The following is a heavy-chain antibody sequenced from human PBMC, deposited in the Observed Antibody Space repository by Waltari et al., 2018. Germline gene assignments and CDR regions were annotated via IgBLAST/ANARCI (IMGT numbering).Heavy chain of an antibody. V-gene: IGHV3-48*03. J-gene: IGHJ4*02. D-gene: IGHD6-19*01. CDR2: ISSSGSTI. CDR3: AREPPKRSGWYPGFDY. CDR1: GSTFSSHE. Sequence: EVQLVESGGALVQPGGSLRPSCAASGSTFSSHEMNWFRQAPGKGLEWVSYISSSGSTIYYADSVKGRFTISRDNAKNSLYLQMNSLRAEDTAVYYCAREPPKRSGWYPGFDYWGQGTLVTVSS.